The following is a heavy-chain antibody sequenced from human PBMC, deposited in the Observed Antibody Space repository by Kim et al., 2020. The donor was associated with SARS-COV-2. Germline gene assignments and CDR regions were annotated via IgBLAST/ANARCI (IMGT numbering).Heavy chain of an antibody. CDR1: GFTFSSYG. CDR2: IWYDGSNK. J-gene: IGHJ4*02. Sequence: GGSLRLSCAASGFTFSSYGMHWVRQAPGKGLEWVAVIWYDGSNKYYADSVKGRFTISRDNSKNTLYLQMNSLRAEDTAVYYCAKGVDILTGYIDYWGQGTLVTVSS. D-gene: IGHD3-9*01. CDR3: AKGVDILTGYIDY. V-gene: IGHV3-33*06.